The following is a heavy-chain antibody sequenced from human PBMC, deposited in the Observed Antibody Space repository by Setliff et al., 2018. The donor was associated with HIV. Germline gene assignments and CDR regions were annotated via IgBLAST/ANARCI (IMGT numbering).Heavy chain of an antibody. D-gene: IGHD3-10*01. V-gene: IGHV4-59*11. Sequence: SETLSLTCSVSGGSISSHHWRWIRQPPGKGLEWIGSIYNSGSTNYNPSLTSRVTISVDISNTQIFLSLTSVTAADTAVYFCARGDRYYGSGGDYVGGWYYFDIWGQGTLVTVSS. CDR2: IYNSGST. CDR1: GGSISSHH. J-gene: IGHJ4*02. CDR3: ARGDRYYGSGGDYVGGWYYFDI.